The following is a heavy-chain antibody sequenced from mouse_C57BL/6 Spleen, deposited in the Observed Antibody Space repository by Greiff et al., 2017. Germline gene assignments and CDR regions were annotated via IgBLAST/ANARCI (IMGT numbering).Heavy chain of an antibody. V-gene: IGHV14-2*01. J-gene: IGHJ4*01. Sequence: EVKLMESGAELVKPGASVKLSCTASGFNIKDYYMHWVKQRTEQGLEWIGRIDPEDGETKYAPKFPGKATITADTSSNTAYLQLSSLTSEDTAVYYCANYDSYAMDYWGQGTSVTVSS. CDR1: GFNIKDYY. CDR2: IDPEDGET. D-gene: IGHD1-1*02. CDR3: ANYDSYAMDY.